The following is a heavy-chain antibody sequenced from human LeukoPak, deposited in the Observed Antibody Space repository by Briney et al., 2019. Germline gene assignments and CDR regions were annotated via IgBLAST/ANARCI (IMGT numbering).Heavy chain of an antibody. CDR2: IYYSGST. J-gene: IGHJ5*02. CDR3: ARVREDSRIYGGLGKWWFDP. CDR1: GGSISSYY. V-gene: IGHV4-59*01. Sequence: SETLSLTCTVSGGSISSYYWSWIRQPPGKGLEWIGYIYYSGSTNYNPSLKSRVTISVDTSKNQFSLKLSSVTAADTAVYYCARVREDSRIYGGLGKWWFDPWGQGTLVTVSS. D-gene: IGHD4-23*01.